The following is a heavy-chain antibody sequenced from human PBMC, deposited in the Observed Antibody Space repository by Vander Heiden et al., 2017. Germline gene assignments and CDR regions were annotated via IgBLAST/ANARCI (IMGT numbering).Heavy chain of an antibody. Sequence: EVQLVESGGGLVQPGGSLRFSCAASGFTFSSHWISRVRQAPGKGLEWVANIKQDGSEKYYVDSVKGRFTISRDNAKNSLYLQMNSLRAEDTAVYYCARDSYYYDSSGYEWYVYWGQGTLVTVSS. CDR1: GFTFSSHW. J-gene: IGHJ4*02. CDR2: IKQDGSEK. CDR3: ARDSYYYDSSGYEWYVY. D-gene: IGHD3-22*01. V-gene: IGHV3-7*01.